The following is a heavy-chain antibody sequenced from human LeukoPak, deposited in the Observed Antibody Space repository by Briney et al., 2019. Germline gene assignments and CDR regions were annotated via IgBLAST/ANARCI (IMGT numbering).Heavy chain of an antibody. J-gene: IGHJ4*02. CDR1: GGSISSGSHY. D-gene: IGHD3-22*01. Sequence: SETLSLTCTVSGGSISSGSHYWSWIRQPAGKGLEWIGRIYTSGSTNYNPSLKSRVTMSVDTSKNQFSLKLSSVTAADTAVYYCARDYYDSSGYYNPSYYFDYWGQGTLVTVSS. CDR2: IYTSGST. V-gene: IGHV4-61*02. CDR3: ARDYYDSSGYYNPSYYFDY.